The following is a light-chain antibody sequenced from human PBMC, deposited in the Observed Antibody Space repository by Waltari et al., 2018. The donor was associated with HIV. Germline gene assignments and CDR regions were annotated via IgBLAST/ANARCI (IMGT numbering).Light chain of an antibody. CDR2: KAS. V-gene: IGKV1-5*03. Sequence: DIQLTQSPSTLSASVGDRVTITCRASQTSSRWLAWYQQKPGKAPKLLIYKASSLESGVPSRCSGSGSGTDVTLTISSLQPDDFATYYCLQYKDFPLTFGGGTKVEIK. CDR1: QTSSRW. CDR3: LQYKDFPLT. J-gene: IGKJ4*01.